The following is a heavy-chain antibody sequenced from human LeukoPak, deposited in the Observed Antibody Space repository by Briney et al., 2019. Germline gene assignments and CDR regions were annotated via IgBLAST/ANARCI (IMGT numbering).Heavy chain of an antibody. CDR3: ARSPSSSVSWFDP. J-gene: IGHJ5*02. CDR2: ISYDGSNK. Sequence: PGRSLRLSCAASGFTFSSYAMHWVRQAPGKGLEWVAVISYDGSNKYYADSVKGRFTISRGNAKNSLYLQMNSLRAEDTAVYYCARSPSSSVSWFDPWGQGTLVTVSS. CDR1: GFTFSSYA. D-gene: IGHD6-6*01. V-gene: IGHV3-30*04.